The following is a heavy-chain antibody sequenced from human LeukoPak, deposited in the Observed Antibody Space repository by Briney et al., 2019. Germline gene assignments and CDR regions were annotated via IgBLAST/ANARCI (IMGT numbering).Heavy chain of an antibody. Sequence: ASVKVSCKVSGYTLTELSMHWVRQTPGKGREWMGGFDPEDGETIYAQKFQGRVTMTEDTSTDTAYMELSSLRSEDTAVYYCATGRYYDSSGYCFYWGQGTLVTVSS. D-gene: IGHD3-22*01. CDR1: GYTLTELS. CDR3: ATGRYYDSSGYCFY. CDR2: FDPEDGET. J-gene: IGHJ4*02. V-gene: IGHV1-24*01.